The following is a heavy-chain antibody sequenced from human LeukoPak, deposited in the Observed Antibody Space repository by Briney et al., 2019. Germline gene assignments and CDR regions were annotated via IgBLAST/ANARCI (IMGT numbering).Heavy chain of an antibody. V-gene: IGHV4-30-2*01. Sequence: SETLSLTCAVSGGSISSGGYSWSWIRQPPGKGLEWIGYIYHSGSTYYNPSLKSRVTISVDRSKNQFSLKLSSVTAADTAVYYCARGRDSLVYFDYWGQGTLVTVSS. CDR2: IYHSGST. D-gene: IGHD3-10*01. CDR3: ARGRDSLVYFDY. J-gene: IGHJ4*02. CDR1: GGSISSGGYS.